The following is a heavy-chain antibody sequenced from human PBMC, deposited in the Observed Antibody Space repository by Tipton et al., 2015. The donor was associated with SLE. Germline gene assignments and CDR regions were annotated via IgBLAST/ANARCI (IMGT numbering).Heavy chain of an antibody. V-gene: IGHV3-23*01. CDR2: ISDSGSDT. J-gene: IGHJ4*02. CDR1: GFTFSDHY. D-gene: IGHD6-6*01. Sequence: SLRLSCAASGFTFSDHYMDWVRQAPGKGLQWVSAISDSGSDTYYADSVKGRFTISRDNSKNTLYLQMNSLRAEDTAVYYCAKDSPPVEYSSLYYFDYWGQGTLVTVSS. CDR3: AKDSPPVEYSSLYYFDY.